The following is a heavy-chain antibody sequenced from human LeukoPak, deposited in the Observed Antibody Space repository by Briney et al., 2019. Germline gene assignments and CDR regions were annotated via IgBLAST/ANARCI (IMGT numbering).Heavy chain of an antibody. J-gene: IGHJ4*02. Sequence: GGSLRLSCAVSGLTFSNAWMSWVRQAPGKGLEWVGRIKSTTVDGTPEYAAPVKGRFTISRDDSKNTVYLQMNSLKTEDTAVYYCTTGPGNSGYWGQGTLVTVSP. CDR2: IKSTTVDGTP. CDR1: GLTFSNAW. CDR3: TTGPGNSGY. V-gene: IGHV3-15*01. D-gene: IGHD4-23*01.